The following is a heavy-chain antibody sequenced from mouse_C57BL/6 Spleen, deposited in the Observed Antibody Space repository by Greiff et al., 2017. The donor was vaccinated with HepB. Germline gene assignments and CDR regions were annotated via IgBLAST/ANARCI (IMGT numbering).Heavy chain of an antibody. CDR3: SRSSPGYCSSYDY. D-gene: IGHD1-1*01. V-gene: IGHV1-19*01. J-gene: IGHJ2*01. CDR1: GYTFTDYY. CDR2: INPYNGGT. Sequence: EVQLQQSGPVLVKPGASVKMSCKASGYTFTDYYMNWVKQSHGKSLEWIGVINPYNGGTSYNQKFKGKATLTVDKSSSTAYMELNSLTSEDSAGYYCSRSSPGYCSSYDYWGQGTTLTVSS.